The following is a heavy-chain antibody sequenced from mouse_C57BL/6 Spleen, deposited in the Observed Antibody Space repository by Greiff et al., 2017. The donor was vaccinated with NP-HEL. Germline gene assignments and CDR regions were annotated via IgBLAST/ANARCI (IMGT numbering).Heavy chain of an antibody. Sequence: VKLQQSGAELARPGASVKLSCKASGYTFTSYGISWVKQRTGQGLEWIGEIYPRSGNTYYNEKFKGKATLTADKSSSTAYMELRSLTSEDSAVYFCARNPLMTTVVATRGFDYWGQGTTLTVSS. CDR2: IYPRSGNT. J-gene: IGHJ2*01. CDR1: GYTFTSYG. CDR3: ARNPLMTTVVATRGFDY. D-gene: IGHD1-1*01. V-gene: IGHV1-81*01.